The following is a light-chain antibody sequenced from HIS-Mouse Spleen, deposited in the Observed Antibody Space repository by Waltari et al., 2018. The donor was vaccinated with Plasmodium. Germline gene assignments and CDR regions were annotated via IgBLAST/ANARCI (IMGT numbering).Light chain of an antibody. CDR1: QSVSSN. CDR3: QQYNNWSFT. V-gene: IGKV3-15*01. Sequence: EIVMTQSPATLSVSPGERAPLSCRASQSVSSNLAWYQQKPGQAPRLLIYGASTRATGIPVRFSGSGSGTEFTLTISSLQSEDFAVYYCQQYNNWSFTFGPGTKVDIK. J-gene: IGKJ3*01. CDR2: GAS.